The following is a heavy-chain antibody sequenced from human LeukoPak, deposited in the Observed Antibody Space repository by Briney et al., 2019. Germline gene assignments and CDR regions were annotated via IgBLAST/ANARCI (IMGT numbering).Heavy chain of an antibody. D-gene: IGHD2-2*01. J-gene: IGHJ4*02. Sequence: GGSLRLSCAASGFTFSTYWMSWVRQAPGKGLEWVANIKQDGSEKYYADSVKGRFTISRDNSKNTLYLQMNSLRAEDTAVYYCAKDPRAIVVVPALGYFDYWGQGTLVTVSS. CDR2: IKQDGSEK. V-gene: IGHV3-7*01. CDR1: GFTFSTYW. CDR3: AKDPRAIVVVPALGYFDY.